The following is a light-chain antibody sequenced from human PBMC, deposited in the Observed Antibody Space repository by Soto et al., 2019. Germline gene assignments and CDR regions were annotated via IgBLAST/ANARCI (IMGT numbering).Light chain of an antibody. J-gene: IGKJ1*01. CDR2: GAS. Sequence: EIVLTQSPATLSLSPGERATLSCRASQSVSSSYLAWYQQNPGQAPRLLIYGASSRAPGIPDNFSGSGSGANIIRTINRLEPEEFEVYYCQQDGNPAWTFGQGTKVEIK. V-gene: IGKV3-20*01. CDR3: QQDGNPAWT. CDR1: QSVSSSY.